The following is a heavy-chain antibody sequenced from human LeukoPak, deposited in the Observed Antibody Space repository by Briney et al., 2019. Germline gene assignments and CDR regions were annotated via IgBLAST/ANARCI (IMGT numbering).Heavy chain of an antibody. Sequence: GGSLRLSCATSGFTFTSYGIHWVRQAPGKGLEWVAVISDDGSNKNYADSVKGRFTISRDNAKNSLYLQMNSLRAEDTAVYYCARVPAAQGACDYWGQGTLVTVSS. V-gene: IGHV3-30*12. CDR3: ARVPAAQGACDY. D-gene: IGHD2-2*01. J-gene: IGHJ4*02. CDR1: GFTFTSYG. CDR2: ISDDGSNK.